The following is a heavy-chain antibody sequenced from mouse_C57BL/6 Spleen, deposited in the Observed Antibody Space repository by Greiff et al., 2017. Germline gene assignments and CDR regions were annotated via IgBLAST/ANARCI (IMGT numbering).Heavy chain of an antibody. J-gene: IGHJ1*03. Sequence: QVQLQQSGAELVKPGASVKMSCKASGYTFTSYWITWVKQRPGQGLEWIGDIYPGSGSTNYNEKFKSKATLTVDTSSSTAYMQLSSLTSEDSAVYDCARVTTVVAPSFDVWGTGTTGTVSS. CDR2: IYPGSGST. D-gene: IGHD1-1*01. CDR3: ARVTTVVAPSFDV. V-gene: IGHV1-55*01. CDR1: GYTFTSYW.